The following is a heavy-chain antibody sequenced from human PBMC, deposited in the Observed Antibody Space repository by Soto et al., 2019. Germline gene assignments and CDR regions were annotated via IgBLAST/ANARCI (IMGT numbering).Heavy chain of an antibody. V-gene: IGHV3-23*01. CDR1: GFTFSSYA. CDR2: ISGSGGST. Sequence: PGGSLRLSCAASGFTFSSYAMSWVRQAPGKGLEWVSAISGSGGSTYYADSVKGRFTISRDNSKNTLYLQMNSLRAEDTAVYYCAKFVYYDSSGYPYFDYWGQGTLVTVSS. D-gene: IGHD3-22*01. CDR3: AKFVYYDSSGYPYFDY. J-gene: IGHJ4*02.